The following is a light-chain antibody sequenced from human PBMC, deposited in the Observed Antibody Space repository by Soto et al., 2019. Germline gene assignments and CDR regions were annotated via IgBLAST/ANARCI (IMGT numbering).Light chain of an antibody. Sequence: DIQTTQSPSTLSASVGDRVTITCRASQSISSWLAWYQQKPGKAPKLLIYDASSLESGVPSRFSGSGSGTEFTLTISSLQPDDFATYYCQQYNSYVFGQGTKVEIK. V-gene: IGKV1-5*01. CDR2: DAS. CDR3: QQYNSYV. CDR1: QSISSW. J-gene: IGKJ1*01.